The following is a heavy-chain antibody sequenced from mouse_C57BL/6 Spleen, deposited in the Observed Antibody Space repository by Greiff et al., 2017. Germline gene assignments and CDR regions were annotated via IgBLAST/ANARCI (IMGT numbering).Heavy chain of an antibody. CDR2: IDPSDSYT. CDR3: ARTAYYGNYPAWFAY. CDR1: GYTFTSYW. D-gene: IGHD2-10*01. V-gene: IGHV1-69*01. J-gene: IGHJ3*01. Sequence: VQLQQSGAELVMPGASVKLSCKASGYTFTSYWMHWVKQRPGQGLEWIGEIDPSDSYTNYNQKFKGKSTLTVDKSSSTAYMQLSSLTSEDSAVYYCARTAYYGNYPAWFAYWGQGTLVTVSA.